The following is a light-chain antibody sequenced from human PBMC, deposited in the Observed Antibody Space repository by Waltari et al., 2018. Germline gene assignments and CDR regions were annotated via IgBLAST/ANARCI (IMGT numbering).Light chain of an antibody. J-gene: IGLJ2*01. CDR2: DVF. CDR1: SSDVGDFEY. CDR3: NSYSTSSAPA. Sequence: SALTQPASVSGSPGQSVTTSCTGTSSDVGDFEYVSWFQQHPGKAPKLLIYDVFSRPSGVSNRFSASKSGNTASLTISGLQAEDEANYFCNSYSTSSAPAFGGGTKLTVL. V-gene: IGLV2-14*03.